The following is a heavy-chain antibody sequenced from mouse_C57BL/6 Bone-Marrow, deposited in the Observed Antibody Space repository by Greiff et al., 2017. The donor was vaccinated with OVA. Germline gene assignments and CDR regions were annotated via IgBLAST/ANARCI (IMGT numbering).Heavy chain of an antibody. Sequence: EVQVVESGGGLVQPKGSLKLSCAASGFTFNTYAMHWVRQAPGKGLEWVARIRSKSSNYATYYADSVKDRFTISRDDSQSMLYLQMNNLKTEDTAMYYCVREGYSNYGWYFDVWGTGTTVTVSS. J-gene: IGHJ1*03. CDR1: GFTFNTYA. D-gene: IGHD2-5*01. CDR2: IRSKSSNYAT. V-gene: IGHV10-3*01. CDR3: VREGYSNYGWYFDV.